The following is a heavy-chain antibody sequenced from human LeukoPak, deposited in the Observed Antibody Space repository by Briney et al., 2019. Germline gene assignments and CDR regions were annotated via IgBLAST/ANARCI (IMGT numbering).Heavy chain of an antibody. Sequence: PGGSLRLSCAASGSTFSSYAMSWVRQAPGKGLEWVSAISGSGGSTYYADSVKGRFTISRDNSKNTLYLQMNSLRAEDTAVYYCARGRTYHEGVFDYWGQGTLVTVSS. J-gene: IGHJ4*02. CDR1: GSTFSSYA. CDR3: ARGRTYHEGVFDY. D-gene: IGHD3-16*01. V-gene: IGHV3-23*01. CDR2: ISGSGGST.